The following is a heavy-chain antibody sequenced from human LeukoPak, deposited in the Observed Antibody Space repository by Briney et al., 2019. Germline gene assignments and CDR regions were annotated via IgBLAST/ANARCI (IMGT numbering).Heavy chain of an antibody. CDR1: GFTFSDYY. J-gene: IGHJ6*03. Sequence: GGSLRLSCAASGFTFSDYYMSWIRQAPGKGLEWVSYISSSGSTIYYADSVKGRFTISRDNAKNSLYLQMNSLRAEDTAVYYCARVPDVLLWFGDGYYMDVWGKGTTVTVSS. CDR3: ARVPDVLLWFGDGYYMDV. D-gene: IGHD3-10*01. CDR2: ISSSGSTI. V-gene: IGHV3-11*04.